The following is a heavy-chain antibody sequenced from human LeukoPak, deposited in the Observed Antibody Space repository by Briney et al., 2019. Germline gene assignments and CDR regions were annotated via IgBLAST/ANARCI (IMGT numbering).Heavy chain of an antibody. CDR1: GFTFSIYS. D-gene: IGHD3-16*01. V-gene: IGHV3-7*01. J-gene: IGHJ4*02. Sequence: GGSLRLSCAASGFTFSIYSMDWVRQAPGKGLEWVANIKHDESEKNYLDSVKGRLTISRDNAQNSLYLQMNGLRVEDTAVYYCTRRLDDWGQGTLVTVSS. CDR2: IKHDESEK. CDR3: TRRLDD.